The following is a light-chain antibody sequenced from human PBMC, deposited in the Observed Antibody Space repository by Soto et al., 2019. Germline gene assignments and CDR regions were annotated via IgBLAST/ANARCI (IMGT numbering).Light chain of an antibody. V-gene: IGLV2-14*01. CDR3: CSYTTSSPRVG. CDR2: EVS. J-gene: IGLJ2*01. Sequence: QSALTQPASVSGSPGQSITISCPGTSSDVGGYDYVSWYQHHPGKAPKLMIYEVSDRPSGVSNRFSGSKSGNTASLTISGLQAEDEADAYCCSYTTSSPRVGFGGGTQLTGL. CDR1: SSDVGGYDY.